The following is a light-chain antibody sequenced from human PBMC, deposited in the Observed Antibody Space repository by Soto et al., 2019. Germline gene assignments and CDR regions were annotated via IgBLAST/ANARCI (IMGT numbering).Light chain of an antibody. CDR2: EVS. V-gene: IGLV2-8*01. Sequence: QSALTQPPSASGSPGQSVAISCTGTSGDVGAYDYVSWYQQHPGKAPKVIIYEVSKRPSGVPDRFSGSKSDNTASLTVSGLQAEDEADYYCSSYTSSNTYVFGTGTKLTVL. J-gene: IGLJ1*01. CDR3: SSYTSSNTYV. CDR1: SGDVGAYDY.